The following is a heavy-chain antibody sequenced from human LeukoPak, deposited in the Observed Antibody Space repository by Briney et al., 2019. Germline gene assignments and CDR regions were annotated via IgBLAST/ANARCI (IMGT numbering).Heavy chain of an antibody. Sequence: GRSLRLSCAASGFTFDDYAMHWVRQAPGKGLEGVSGISWNSGSIDYADSVKGRFTISRDNAKNSLYLQMNSLRAEDTALYYCAKETVAGTTYWGQGTLVTVSS. J-gene: IGHJ4*02. CDR3: AKETVAGTTY. CDR1: GFTFDDYA. D-gene: IGHD6-19*01. V-gene: IGHV3-9*01. CDR2: ISWNSGSI.